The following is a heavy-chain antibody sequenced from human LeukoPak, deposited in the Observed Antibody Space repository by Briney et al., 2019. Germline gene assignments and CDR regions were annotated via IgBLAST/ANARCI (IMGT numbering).Heavy chain of an antibody. D-gene: IGHD1-1*01. CDR1: GFTFSSYE. V-gene: IGHV3-48*03. CDR3: ARPSRWSDNAFYI. CDR2: ISSSGSTI. Sequence: GGSLRLSCAASGFTFSSYEMNWVRQAPGKGLEWVSYISSSGSTIYYADSVKGRFTISRDNAKNSLYLQMNSLGAEDTAVYYCARPSRWSDNAFYIWGQGKMVTVSS. J-gene: IGHJ3*02.